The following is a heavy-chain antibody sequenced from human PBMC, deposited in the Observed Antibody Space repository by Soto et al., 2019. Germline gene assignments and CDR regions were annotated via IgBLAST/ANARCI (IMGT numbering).Heavy chain of an antibody. D-gene: IGHD5-12*01. Sequence: EGQLLESGGDLIQPGGALRLSCAASGLTSGIYDISWVRQAPGKGLEWVSVISDGGVSYYADSVKGRFTISRDISTNTLFLQMTSLTVEDTAVYYCARGDTGYKQSDYWSQGTLITVSS. CDR3: ARGDTGYKQSDY. CDR1: GLTSGIYD. CDR2: ISDGGVS. V-gene: IGHV3-23*01. J-gene: IGHJ4*02.